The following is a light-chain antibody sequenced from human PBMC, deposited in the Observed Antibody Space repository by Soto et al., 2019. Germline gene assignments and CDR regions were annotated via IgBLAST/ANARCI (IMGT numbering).Light chain of an antibody. CDR3: AAWDDSLSGRGV. CDR1: SSNIGNNY. V-gene: IGLV1-47*01. J-gene: IGLJ3*02. Sequence: QSVLTQPPSVSGTPGQRVTISCSGSSSNIGNNYVYCYQMVPGTAPNLLIYRNNPRPSGVPDRFSGSRSGTSASLAISGLRSEDEADDYCAAWDDSLSGRGVFGGGTKLTVL. CDR2: RNN.